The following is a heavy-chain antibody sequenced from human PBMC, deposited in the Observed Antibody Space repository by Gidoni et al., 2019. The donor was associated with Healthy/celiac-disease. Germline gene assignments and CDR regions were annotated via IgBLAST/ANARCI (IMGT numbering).Heavy chain of an antibody. CDR2: ISYDGSNK. CDR3: ARGAYGGNYYYYYGMDV. V-gene: IGHV3-30-3*01. J-gene: IGHJ6*02. CDR1: GFTFSSSA. D-gene: IGHD4-17*01. Sequence: QVQLVESGGGVVQPGWSLRLSCAASGFTFSSSAMHWVRQAPGKGLEWVAVISYDGSNKYYADSVKGRFTISRDNSKNTLYLQMNSLRAEDTAVYYCARGAYGGNYYYYYGMDVWGQGTTVTVSS.